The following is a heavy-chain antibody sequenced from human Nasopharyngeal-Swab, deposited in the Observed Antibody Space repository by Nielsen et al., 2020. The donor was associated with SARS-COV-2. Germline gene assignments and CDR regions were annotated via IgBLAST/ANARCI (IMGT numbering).Heavy chain of an antibody. J-gene: IGHJ3*02. Sequence: GESLKISCAASGFTFSSYSMNWVRQAPGKGLEWVSSISSSSSYIYYADSVKGRFTISRDNAKNSLYLQMNSLRAEETAVYYCARAVYYDYVWGSYRSEANAFDIWGQGTMVTVSS. V-gene: IGHV3-21*01. D-gene: IGHD3-16*02. CDR3: ARAVYYDYVWGSYRSEANAFDI. CDR2: ISSSSSYI. CDR1: GFTFSSYS.